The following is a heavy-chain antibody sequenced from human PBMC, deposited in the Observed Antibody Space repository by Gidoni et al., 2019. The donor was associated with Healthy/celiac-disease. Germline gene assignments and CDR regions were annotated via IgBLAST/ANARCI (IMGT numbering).Heavy chain of an antibody. Sequence: QVQLVESGGGLVKPGGSLRLSCAASGFTFSDYYRSWIRQAPGKGLEWVSYISSSSSYTNYADSVKGRFTISRDNAKNSLYLQMNSLRAEDTAVYYCARVAPGSWYEPGYYYYGMDVWGQGTTVTVSS. J-gene: IGHJ6*02. CDR1: GFTFSDYY. D-gene: IGHD6-13*01. V-gene: IGHV3-11*06. CDR2: ISSSSSYT. CDR3: ARVAPGSWYEPGYYYYGMDV.